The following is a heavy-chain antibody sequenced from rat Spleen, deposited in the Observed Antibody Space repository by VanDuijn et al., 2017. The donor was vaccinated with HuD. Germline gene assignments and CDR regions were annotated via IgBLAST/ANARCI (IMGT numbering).Heavy chain of an antibody. V-gene: IGHV2S12*01. Sequence: QVQLKESGPGLVQPSQTLSLTCTVSGFSLTSNGVSWVRQPPGKGLEWIAAISTGGNTYYNSGLKSRLGISRDTSKSQVFLKMNSLQTGDTATYYCARADVATISTDGFWGQGVMVTVSS. CDR2: ISTGGNT. CDR1: GFSLTSNG. J-gene: IGHJ2*01. CDR3: ARADVATISTDGF. D-gene: IGHD1-2*01.